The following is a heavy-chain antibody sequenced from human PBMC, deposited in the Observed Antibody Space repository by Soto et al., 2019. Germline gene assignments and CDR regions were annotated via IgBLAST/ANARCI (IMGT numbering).Heavy chain of an antibody. D-gene: IGHD3-22*01. J-gene: IGHJ4*02. CDR1: GFTFSTYA. CDR3: ARDETRYYDSSGDY. V-gene: IGHV3-23*01. CDR2: IGGGGDDR. Sequence: EVQLLESGGGLVQPGGSLRLSCAASGFTFSTYAMSWVRQGPGKGLEWVSSIGGGGDDRYYADSVKGRFTISRDNSKNTLYLQMNSLRAEDTAVYYCARDETRYYDSSGDYWGQGTLVTVSS.